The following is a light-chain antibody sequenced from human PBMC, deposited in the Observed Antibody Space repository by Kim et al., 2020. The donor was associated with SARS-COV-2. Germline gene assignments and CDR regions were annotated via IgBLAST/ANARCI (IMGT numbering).Light chain of an antibody. V-gene: IGKV3-15*01. CDR1: QSVTTN. CDR3: QQYNDWPPT. CDR2: DAS. J-gene: IGKJ1*01. Sequence: ESPGERATLSCRASQSVTTNLAWYQQKPGQAPRPLIYDASTRATGVPARFSGSGSGTDFTLTISSLQSEDFALYYCQQYNDWPPTFGRGTKVDIK.